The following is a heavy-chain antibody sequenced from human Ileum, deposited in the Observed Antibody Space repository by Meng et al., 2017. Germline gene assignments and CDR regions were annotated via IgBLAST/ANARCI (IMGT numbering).Heavy chain of an antibody. J-gene: IGHJ4*02. D-gene: IGHD3-10*01. CDR3: AKGWAGHSEGSCDR. Sequence: GESLNISCTAAGFTFSNYQMRWVRQAPGKGQEWVAKVPQDGNTKFYVDSVRGLFTVSRDNARSSLHLQMNSLRVEDTAIYFCAKGWAGHSEGSCDRWGQGTLVTVSS. CDR1: GFTFSNYQ. V-gene: IGHV3-7*01. CDR2: VPQDGNTK.